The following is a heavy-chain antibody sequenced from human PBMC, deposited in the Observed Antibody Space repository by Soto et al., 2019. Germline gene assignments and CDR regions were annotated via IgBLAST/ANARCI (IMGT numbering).Heavy chain of an antibody. CDR1: GFTLSSYS. D-gene: IGHD3-3*01. J-gene: IGHJ3*02. CDR3: ARDFWDRVDI. V-gene: IGHV3-48*01. CDR2: ISSSSSTI. Sequence: GGALRLSCAASGFTLSSYSMNWVRQVPGKGLEWGSYISSSSSTIYYADSVKGRFTISRDNAKNSLYLQMNSLRAEDTAVYYCARDFWDRVDIWGQGTMVTVSS.